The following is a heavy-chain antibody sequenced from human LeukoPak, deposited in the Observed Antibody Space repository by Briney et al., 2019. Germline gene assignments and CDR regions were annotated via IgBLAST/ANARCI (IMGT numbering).Heavy chain of an antibody. CDR3: ARGDRGYSYGYGYSYYYMDV. CDR1: GGSISSHY. D-gene: IGHD5-18*01. J-gene: IGHJ6*03. V-gene: IGHV4-59*11. CDR2: IYYSGST. Sequence: SETLSLTCTVSGGSISSHYWSWIRQPPGKGLEWIGYIYYSGSTNYNPSLKSRVTISLDTSKNQFSLRLTSVTAADTAVYYCARGDRGYSYGYGYSYYYMDVWGKGTTVTVSS.